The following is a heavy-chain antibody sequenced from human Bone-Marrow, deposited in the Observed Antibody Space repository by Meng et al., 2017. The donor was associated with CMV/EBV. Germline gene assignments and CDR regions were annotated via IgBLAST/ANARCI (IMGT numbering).Heavy chain of an antibody. V-gene: IGHV1-8*02. CDR3: ARGGGNPGQTDAFDI. Sequence: ASVKVSCKASGYTFTAYYMHWLRQAPGQGLEWMGWMNPNSGNTGYAQKFQGRVTMTRNTSISTAYMELSSLRSEDTAVYYCARGGGNPGQTDAFDIWGQGTMVTVSS. D-gene: IGHD4-23*01. CDR1: GYTFTAYY. CDR2: MNPNSGNT. J-gene: IGHJ3*02.